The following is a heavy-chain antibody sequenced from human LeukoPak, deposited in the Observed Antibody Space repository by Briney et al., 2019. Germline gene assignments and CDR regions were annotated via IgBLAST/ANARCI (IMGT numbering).Heavy chain of an antibody. V-gene: IGHV1-24*01. D-gene: IGHD1-26*01. CDR1: GYTLTELS. CDR3: ATGPLLRELKRGYAFDI. J-gene: IGHJ3*02. Sequence: ASVKVSCKVSGYTLTELSMHWVRQAPGKGLEWMGGFDPEDGETIYAQKFRGRVTMTEDTSTDTAYMELSSLRSEDTAVYYCATGPLLRELKRGYAFDIWGQGTMVTVSS. CDR2: FDPEDGET.